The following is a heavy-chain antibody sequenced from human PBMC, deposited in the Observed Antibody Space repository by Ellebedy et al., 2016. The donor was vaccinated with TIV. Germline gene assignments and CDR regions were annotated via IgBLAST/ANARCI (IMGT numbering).Heavy chain of an antibody. CDR3: ARGEYYYGSGSYLFLDY. CDR1: GYTFTRYG. V-gene: IGHV1-18*01. J-gene: IGHJ4*02. CDR2: VSAHGGRS. D-gene: IGHD3-10*01. Sequence: ASVKVSCKASGYTFTRYGITWVRQAPGQGLEWMGWVSAHGGRSNFPLKLQGRVTMTTDTSTSTAYMELRSLRSDDTAVYYCARGEYYYGSGSYLFLDYWGQGTLVTVSS.